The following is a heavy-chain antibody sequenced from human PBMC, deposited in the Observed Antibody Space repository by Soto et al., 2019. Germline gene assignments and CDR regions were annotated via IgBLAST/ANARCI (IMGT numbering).Heavy chain of an antibody. Sequence: PGGSLRLSCAASGFTFSGSAMHWVRQASGKGLEWVGRIRSKANSYATAYAASVKGRFTISRDDSKNTAYLQMNSLKTEDTAVYYCTRHILFEDSGGSFWGQGTTVTVSS. CDR1: GFTFSGSA. D-gene: IGHD2-15*01. J-gene: IGHJ6*02. CDR2: IRSKANSYAT. V-gene: IGHV3-73*01. CDR3: TRHILFEDSGGSF.